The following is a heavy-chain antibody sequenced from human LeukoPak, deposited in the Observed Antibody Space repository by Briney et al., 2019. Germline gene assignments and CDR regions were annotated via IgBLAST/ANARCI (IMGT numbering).Heavy chain of an antibody. J-gene: IGHJ5*02. V-gene: IGHV4-34*01. CDR2: INHSGST. CDR1: GGSFGGYY. CDR3: ARGRGTTWGLNNWFDP. D-gene: IGHD4-17*01. Sequence: SETLSLTCAVHGGSFGGYYWSWIRQPPGKGLEWIGEINHSGSTNYSPSLKSRVTISVDTSKNQFSLKLSSVTAADTAVYYCARGRGTTWGLNNWFDPWGQGTLVTVSS.